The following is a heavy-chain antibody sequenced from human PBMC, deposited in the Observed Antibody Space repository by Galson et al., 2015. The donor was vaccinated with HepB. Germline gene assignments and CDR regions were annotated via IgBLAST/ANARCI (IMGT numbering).Heavy chain of an antibody. J-gene: IGHJ4*02. D-gene: IGHD2-2*01. CDR3: TTDIVVVPAALYYLDY. CDR1: GFTFSNAW. CDR2: IKSKTDGGTT. Sequence: SLRLSCAASGFTFSNAWMSWVRQAPGKGLEWVGRIKSKTDGGTTDYAAPVKGRFTISRDDSKNTLYLQMNSLKTEDTAVYYCTTDIVVVPAALYYLDYWGQGTLVTVSS. V-gene: IGHV3-15*01.